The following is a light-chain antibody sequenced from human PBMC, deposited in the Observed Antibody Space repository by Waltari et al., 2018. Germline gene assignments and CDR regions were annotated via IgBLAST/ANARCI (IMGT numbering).Light chain of an antibody. Sequence: CPGSHDINNHLNWDQHKAVTAPNRLIYDASTLEAGVPSSFRGSGSGTAFTLTISILQPEDIATYYCQQYDHPPYTFGQGTKRDI. V-gene: IGKV1-33*01. CDR2: DAS. J-gene: IGKJ2*01. CDR3: QQYDHPPYT. CDR1: HDINNH.